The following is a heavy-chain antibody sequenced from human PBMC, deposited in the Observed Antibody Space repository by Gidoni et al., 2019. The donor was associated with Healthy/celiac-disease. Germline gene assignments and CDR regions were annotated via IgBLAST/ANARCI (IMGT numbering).Heavy chain of an antibody. Sequence: EVQLVESGGGLVKPGGSLRLSCAASGFTFSNAWMSWVRQAPGKGLEWVGRIKSKTDGGTTDYAAPVKGRFTISRDDSKNTLYLQMNSLKTEDTAVYYCTTDPIMITFGGAAPHDAFDIWGQGTMVTVSS. J-gene: IGHJ3*02. CDR3: TTDPIMITFGGAAPHDAFDI. V-gene: IGHV3-15*01. CDR2: IKSKTDGGTT. CDR1: GFTFSNAW. D-gene: IGHD3-16*01.